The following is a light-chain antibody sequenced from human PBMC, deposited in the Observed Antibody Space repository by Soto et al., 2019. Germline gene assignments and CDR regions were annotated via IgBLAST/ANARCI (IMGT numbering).Light chain of an antibody. CDR1: QSVLYSSNNKNY. J-gene: IGKJ1*01. V-gene: IGKV4-1*01. CDR3: QQYGSSPQT. CDR2: WAS. Sequence: DIVMTQSPDSLAVSLGERATINCKSSQSVLYSSNNKNYLAWYQQKPGQPPKLLIYWASTRESGVPDRFSGSGSGTDFTLTISRLAPEDFAVYDCQQYGSSPQTFGQGTKVDIK.